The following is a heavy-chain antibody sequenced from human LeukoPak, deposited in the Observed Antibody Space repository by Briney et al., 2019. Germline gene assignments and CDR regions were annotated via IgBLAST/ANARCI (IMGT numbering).Heavy chain of an antibody. CDR2: SYYSGST. J-gene: IGHJ3*02. Sequence: SETLSLTCTVSGGSISSYYWSWIRQPPGKGLEYIGYSYYSGSTDYNPSLKSRVTISVDTSNQFSLMLTSVTAADTAVYYCARQSIAARRAFDIWGQGTMVTVSS. CDR1: GGSISSYY. V-gene: IGHV4-59*08. D-gene: IGHD6-6*01. CDR3: ARQSIAARRAFDI.